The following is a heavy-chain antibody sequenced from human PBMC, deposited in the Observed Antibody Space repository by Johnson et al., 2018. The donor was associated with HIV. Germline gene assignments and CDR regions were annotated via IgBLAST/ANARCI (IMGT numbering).Heavy chain of an antibody. D-gene: IGHD5-18*01. CDR1: GFTFSSYA. V-gene: IGHV3-30-3*01. Sequence: QVQLVESGGGVVQPGRSLRLSCAASGFTFSSYAMHWVRQAPGKGLEWVAVISYDGSNKYYADSVKGRFPISRDNSKNTRDLQMNSLRAEDTAVYYCARDLDTAMVTCAFDIWGQGTMVTVSS. CDR3: ARDLDTAMVTCAFDI. J-gene: IGHJ3*02. CDR2: ISYDGSNK.